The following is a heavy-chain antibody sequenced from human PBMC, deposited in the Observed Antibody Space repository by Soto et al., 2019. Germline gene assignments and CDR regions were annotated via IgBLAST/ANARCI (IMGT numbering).Heavy chain of an antibody. CDR3: TTGFNWNLMDFDY. V-gene: IGHV3-15*01. Sequence: CAASVFTFSNAWMSRVRQAPGKGLEWVGRIKSKTDGGTTDYAAPVKGRLTISRDDSKNTLYLQMNSLKTEDTAVYYCTTGFNWNLMDFDYWGQGTLVTVSS. J-gene: IGHJ4*02. D-gene: IGHD1-7*01. CDR2: IKSKTDGGTT. CDR1: VFTFSNAW.